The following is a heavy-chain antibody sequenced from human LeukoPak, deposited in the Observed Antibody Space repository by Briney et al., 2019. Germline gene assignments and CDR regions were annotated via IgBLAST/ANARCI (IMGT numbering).Heavy chain of an antibody. CDR3: ARGSLTMVRASYFDY. CDR2: IYYSGST. V-gene: IGHV4-39*07. D-gene: IGHD3-10*01. J-gene: IGHJ4*02. Sequence: ASETLSLTCTVSRGSISSSSYYWGWIRQPPGKGLEWIGTIYYSGSTYYNPSLKSRVTISVDTSTNQFSLKLSSVTAADTAVFYCARGSLTMVRASYFDYWGQGTLVTVSS. CDR1: RGSISSSSYY.